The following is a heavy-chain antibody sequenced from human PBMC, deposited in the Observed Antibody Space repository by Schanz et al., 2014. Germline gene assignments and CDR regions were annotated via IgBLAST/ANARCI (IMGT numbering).Heavy chain of an antibody. CDR2: IWYDGSKT. D-gene: IGHD6-19*01. J-gene: IGHJ4*02. CDR3: AKDLPAVAVAPLMTGLYDS. CDR1: GFTFSSYS. Sequence: QVQLVESGGGVVQPGGSLRLSCAASGFTFSSYSMNWVRQAPGKGLEWVGVIWYDGSKTYYADSVRGRFTISRENSKNTLHLQMNSLRAEDTAVYHCAKDLPAVAVAPLMTGLYDSWGQGTLVTVSS. V-gene: IGHV3-33*06.